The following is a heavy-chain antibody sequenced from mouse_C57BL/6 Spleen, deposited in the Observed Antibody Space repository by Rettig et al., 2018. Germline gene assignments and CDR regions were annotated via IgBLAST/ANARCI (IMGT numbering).Heavy chain of an antibody. D-gene: IGHD2-10*01. V-gene: IGHV7-3*01. J-gene: IGHJ4*01. CDR3: ASSYPMDY. Sequence: GSLSLSCAASGFTFTDYYMSWVRQPPGKALEWLGFIRNKANGYTTEYSASVKGRFTISRDNSQSILYLQMNALRAEDSATYYCASSYPMDYWGQGTSVTVSS. CDR1: GFTFTDYY. CDR2: IRNKANGYTT.